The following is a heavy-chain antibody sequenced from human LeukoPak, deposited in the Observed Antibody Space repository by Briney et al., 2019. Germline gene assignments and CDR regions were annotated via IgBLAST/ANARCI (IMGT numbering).Heavy chain of an antibody. CDR3: AMLPEYYFDY. J-gene: IGHJ4*02. CDR1: GFTFSSYA. Sequence: PGGSLRLSCAASGFTFSSYAMSWVRQAPGKGLEWVSATSGSGGSTYYADSVKGRFTISRDNSKNTLYLQMNSLRAEDTAVYYCAMLPEYYFDYWGQGTLVTVSS. V-gene: IGHV3-23*01. CDR2: TSGSGGST.